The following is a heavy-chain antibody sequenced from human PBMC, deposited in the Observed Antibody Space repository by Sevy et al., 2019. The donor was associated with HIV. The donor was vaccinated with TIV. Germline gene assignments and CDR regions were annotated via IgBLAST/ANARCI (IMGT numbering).Heavy chain of an antibody. D-gene: IGHD3-22*01. CDR3: ASHYYDSTGYYFPLEY. V-gene: IGHV3-30*04. CDR2: ISDDGNNK. CDR1: GFTFSTYA. Sequence: GGSLRLSCTAFGFTFSTYAMYWVRQAPGKGLEWVAVISDDGNNKEYADSVKGRFTISRDNSKNTLYLQMNSLRADDTAVYYCASHYYDSTGYYFPLEYWGQGTRVTVSS. J-gene: IGHJ4*02.